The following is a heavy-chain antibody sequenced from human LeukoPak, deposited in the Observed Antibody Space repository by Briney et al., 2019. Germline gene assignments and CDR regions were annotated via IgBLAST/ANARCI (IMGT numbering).Heavy chain of an antibody. Sequence: ASVNVSFKASGYTFTSYAMHWVRQAPGQRLEWMGWINAGNGNTKYSQKFQGRVTITRDTSASTAYMELSSLRSEDTAVYYCARVLRQLEPQGNWFDPWGQGTLVTVSS. CDR2: INAGNGNT. CDR1: GYTFTSYA. J-gene: IGHJ5*02. CDR3: ARVLRQLEPQGNWFDP. D-gene: IGHD1-1*01. V-gene: IGHV1-3*01.